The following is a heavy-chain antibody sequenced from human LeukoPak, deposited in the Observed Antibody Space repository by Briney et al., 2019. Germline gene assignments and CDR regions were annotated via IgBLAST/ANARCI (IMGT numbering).Heavy chain of an antibody. J-gene: IGHJ4*02. Sequence: GASVKVSCKASGYTFTSYGISWVRQAPGQGLEWMGWISAYNGNTNYAQKLQGRVTMTTDTSTSTAYMELRSLRSDDTAVYYCARDLRVAATEWDYFDYWGQGTLVTVSS. CDR2: ISAYNGNT. CDR3: ARDLRVAATEWDYFDY. V-gene: IGHV1-18*01. D-gene: IGHD6-19*01. CDR1: GYTFTSYG.